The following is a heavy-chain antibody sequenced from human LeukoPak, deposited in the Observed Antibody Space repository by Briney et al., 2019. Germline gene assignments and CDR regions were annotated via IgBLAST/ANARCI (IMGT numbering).Heavy chain of an antibody. CDR3: AKRGNPAVGHHYLDV. D-gene: IGHD2-2*01. CDR2: IALSGANT. J-gene: IGHJ6*03. V-gene: IGHV3-23*01. Sequence: GGSLRLSCAASGFTFSSYDMSWVRQAPGKGLEWVSSIALSGANTFYADSVMGRFTISRDNSKNTLYLQMNSLRAEDTAVYFCAKRGNPAVGHHYLDVWGKGTTVSVSS. CDR1: GFTFSSYD.